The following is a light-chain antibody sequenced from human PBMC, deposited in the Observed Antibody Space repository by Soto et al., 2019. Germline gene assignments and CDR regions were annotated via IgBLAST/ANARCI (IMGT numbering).Light chain of an antibody. J-gene: IGLJ3*02. Sequence: QSVLTQPASVSGSPGQSITISCTGTSSDVVGYNFVSWYQQHPGNAPKLIIHEVLNRPSGVSSRFSGSKSGNTASLTISGLQAEDDAVYYCCSHSASIHWVFGGGTKLTVL. CDR3: CSHSASIHWV. CDR1: SSDVVGYNF. V-gene: IGLV2-14*03. CDR2: EVL.